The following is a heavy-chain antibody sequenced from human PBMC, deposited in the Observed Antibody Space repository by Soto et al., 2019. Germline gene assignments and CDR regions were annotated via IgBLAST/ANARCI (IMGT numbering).Heavy chain of an antibody. CDR2: TYYRSRWYN. V-gene: IGHV6-1*01. CDR1: GDSVSSNSAA. D-gene: IGHD1-7*01. Sequence: PSQTLSLTCVISGDSVSSNSAAWNWIRLSPSRGLEWLARTYYRSRWYNDYAVSVRSRITVNPDTSKNQLSLQLTSVTPEDTAVYYCAGTTSHHWLYMDVWGKGATVTVS. CDR3: AGTTSHHWLYMDV. J-gene: IGHJ6*03.